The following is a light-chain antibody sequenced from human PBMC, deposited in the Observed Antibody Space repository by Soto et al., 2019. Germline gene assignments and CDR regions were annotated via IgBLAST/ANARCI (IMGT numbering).Light chain of an antibody. CDR2: DAF. CDR3: QQYNNWPPLT. Sequence: EVVMTQSPATLSVSPGERATLSCRASQSVGSKLAWYQQKPGQALRLLIFDAFTRATGIPARFSGSGSGTEFTLFISSLQSEDFAVYYCQQYNNWPPLTFGGGTKVEI. V-gene: IGKV3-15*01. CDR1: QSVGSK. J-gene: IGKJ4*01.